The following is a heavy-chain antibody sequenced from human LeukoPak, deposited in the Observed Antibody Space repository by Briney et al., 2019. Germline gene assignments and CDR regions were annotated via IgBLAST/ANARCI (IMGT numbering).Heavy chain of an antibody. V-gene: IGHV3-23*01. CDR3: AKGGWSSWFDP. J-gene: IGHJ5*02. CDR2: ISYSGGNT. CDR1: GFTFNNYA. Sequence: PGGSLRLSCAASGFTFNNYAMSRVRQAPGKGLEWVSAISYSGGNTYYAESVKGRFTISRDNSKNTLYLQMNSLRAEDTAVYYCAKGGWSSWFDPWGQGTLVTVSS. D-gene: IGHD3-10*01.